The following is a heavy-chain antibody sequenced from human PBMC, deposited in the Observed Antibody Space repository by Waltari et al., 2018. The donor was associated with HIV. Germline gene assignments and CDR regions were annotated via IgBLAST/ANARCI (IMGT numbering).Heavy chain of an antibody. CDR1: GYPFTQCC. Sequence: QVQLVQSGTEVKKPGASVKVSCKAPGYPFTQCCISWVRQAPGPGHEWMGWTSTLNLNTNYAQKFQGRITLTRDTATSTVYMELMSLTSDDTAVYYCAREGFCRGGSCYSGAVDIWGQGTLVTVSS. CDR2: TSTLNLNT. D-gene: IGHD2-15*01. CDR3: AREGFCRGGSCYSGAVDI. V-gene: IGHV1-18*04. J-gene: IGHJ3*02.